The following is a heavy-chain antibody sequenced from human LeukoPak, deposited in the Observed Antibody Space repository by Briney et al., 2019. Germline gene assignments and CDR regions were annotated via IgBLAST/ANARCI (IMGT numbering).Heavy chain of an antibody. D-gene: IGHD3-10*01. J-gene: IGHJ6*02. Sequence: GASVKVSCKASGYTFTGYYMHWVRQAPGQGLEWMGWINPNSGGTNYAQKFQGRVTMTRDTYISTAYMELSRLRSDDKAVYYCARNMVRGVIIPSTYGMDVWGQGTTVTVSS. V-gene: IGHV1-2*02. CDR1: GYTFTGYY. CDR2: INPNSGGT. CDR3: ARNMVRGVIIPSTYGMDV.